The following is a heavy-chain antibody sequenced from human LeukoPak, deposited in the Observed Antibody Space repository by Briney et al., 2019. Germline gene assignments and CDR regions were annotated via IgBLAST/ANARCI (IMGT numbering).Heavy chain of an antibody. CDR2: FDPEDGET. CDR1: GYTLTELS. J-gene: IGHJ4*02. V-gene: IGHV1-24*01. D-gene: IGHD3-10*01. Sequence: ASVKVSCKVSGYTLTELSMHWVRQAPGKGLEWMGGFDPEDGETIYAQKFQGRVTMTEDTSTDTAYMELSSLRSEDTAVYYCATDRMVRGVFSPQIDYWGQGTLVTVSS. CDR3: ATDRMVRGVFSPQIDY.